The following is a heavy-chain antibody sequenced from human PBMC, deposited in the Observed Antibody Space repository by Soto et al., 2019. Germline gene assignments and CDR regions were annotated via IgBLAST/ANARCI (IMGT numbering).Heavy chain of an antibody. CDR2: IKTASGDT. CDR1: RYTFTSYD. V-gene: IGHV1-2*02. Sequence: QVQLVQSGPEVMRPGASVRVSCKGSRYTFTSYDIFWVRQSPGQGLEWMGWIKTASGDTDYAQKFRGRLGMTRHPSISTAHMDLKHLVSDDTAVYYCARMSSTYLSEVIFDPWGKGTLVTFAS. D-gene: IGHD2-2*01. CDR3: ARMSSTYLSEVIFDP. J-gene: IGHJ5*02.